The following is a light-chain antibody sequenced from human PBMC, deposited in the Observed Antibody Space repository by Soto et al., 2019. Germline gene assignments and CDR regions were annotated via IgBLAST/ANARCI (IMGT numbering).Light chain of an antibody. V-gene: IGKV3-20*01. J-gene: IGKJ2*01. CDR2: GAS. Sequence: EIVLTQSPGTLSLSPGERATLSCRASQSVSSSYLAWYQQKPGQAPRLLIYGASSRATGIPDRFSGSGSGTDFSLTISRLEPEDCAVYFCQQYGSSPYTFRQGTKLEMK. CDR3: QQYGSSPYT. CDR1: QSVSSSY.